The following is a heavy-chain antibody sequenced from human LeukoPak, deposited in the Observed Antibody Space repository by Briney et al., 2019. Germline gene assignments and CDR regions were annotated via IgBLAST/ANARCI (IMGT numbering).Heavy chain of an antibody. CDR2: MNPNSGNT. D-gene: IGHD2-2*01. V-gene: IGHV1-8*01. Sequence: ASVKVSCKASGYTFTSYDINWVRQATGQGLEWMGWMNPNSGNTGYAQKFQGRVTMTRNTSISTAYMELSSLRSEDTAVYYCARDSSWADAGTRRTYYYYYYMDVWGKGTTVTVSS. CDR3: ARDSSWADAGTRRTYYYYYYMDV. CDR1: GYTFTSYD. J-gene: IGHJ6*03.